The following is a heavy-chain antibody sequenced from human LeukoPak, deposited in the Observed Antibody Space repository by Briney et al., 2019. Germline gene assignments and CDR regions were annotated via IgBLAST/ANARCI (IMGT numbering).Heavy chain of an antibody. Sequence: ASVKVSCKTSGYTFTNYALHWVRLSPGQRLEWMGWINNDNGNTESSQQFQGRVTITWDTSATTAYMELSSLRSEDTAVYYCARGGPNRSGWTLDYWGQETLVTVSS. J-gene: IGHJ4*02. CDR1: GYTFTNYA. V-gene: IGHV1-3*04. D-gene: IGHD6-19*01. CDR2: INNDNGNT. CDR3: ARGGPNRSGWTLDY.